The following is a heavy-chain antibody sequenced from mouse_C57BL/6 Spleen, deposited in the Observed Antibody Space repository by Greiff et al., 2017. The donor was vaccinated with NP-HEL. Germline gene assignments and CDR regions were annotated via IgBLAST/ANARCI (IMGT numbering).Heavy chain of an antibody. CDR3: ARVRGSPHNFDV. Sequence: DVQLVESEGGLVQPGSSMKLSCTASGFTFSDYYMAWVRQVPEKGLEWVANINHDGSSTYYLDSLKSRFIISRDNAKNILYLQMSSLKSEDTATYYCARVRGSPHNFDVWGTGTTVTVSS. CDR2: INHDGSST. CDR1: GFTFSDYY. J-gene: IGHJ1*03. V-gene: IGHV5-16*01. D-gene: IGHD1-1*02.